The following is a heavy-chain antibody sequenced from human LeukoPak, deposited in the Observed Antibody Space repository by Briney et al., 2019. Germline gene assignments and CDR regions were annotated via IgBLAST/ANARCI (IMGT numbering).Heavy chain of an antibody. D-gene: IGHD2-2*01. V-gene: IGHV4-34*01. J-gene: IGHJ4*02. CDR2: INHSGST. CDR1: GGSFSGYY. CDR3: ARGDCSSTSCPFDY. Sequence: SETLSLTCAVYGGSFSGYYWSWIRQPPGKGLEWIGEINHSGSTNYNPSLKSRVTISVDTSKNQFSLKLSSVTAADTAVYYCARGDCSSTSCPFDYWGQGALVTVSS.